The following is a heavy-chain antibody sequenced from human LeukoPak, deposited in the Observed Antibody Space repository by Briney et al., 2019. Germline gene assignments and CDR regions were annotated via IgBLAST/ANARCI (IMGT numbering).Heavy chain of an antibody. CDR2: LYYSGST. J-gene: IGHJ5*02. V-gene: IGHV4-39*01. D-gene: IGHD6-6*01. CDR1: GGSISSSSYY. Sequence: PSETLSLTCTVSGGSISSSSYYWGWIRQPPGQGLEWIGNLYYSGSTYYNPSLKSRVTISVDTSKNQFSLRLNSVTAADTAVYYCAGLPRVASRPAWFDPWGQGTLVTVSS. CDR3: AGLPRVASRPAWFDP.